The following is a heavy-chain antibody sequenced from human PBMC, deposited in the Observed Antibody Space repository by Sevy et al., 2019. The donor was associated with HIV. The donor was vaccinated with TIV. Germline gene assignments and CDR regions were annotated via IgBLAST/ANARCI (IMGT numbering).Heavy chain of an antibody. J-gene: IGHJ4*02. CDR1: GGTFSSHV. CDR3: AILPYDYIWGSSRYRYYFDD. D-gene: IGHD3-16*02. Sequence: ASVKVSCKASGGTFSSHVINWVRQAPGQGLEWMGQITPISGKANYAQKFQGRVTFTADGSTTTAYMDLGSLRSDDTAVYYCAILPYDYIWGSSRYRYYFDDWGQGTLVTVSS. CDR2: ITPISGKA. V-gene: IGHV1-69*13.